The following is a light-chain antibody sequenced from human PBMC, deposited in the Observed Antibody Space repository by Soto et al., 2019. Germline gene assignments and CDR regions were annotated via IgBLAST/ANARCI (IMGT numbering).Light chain of an antibody. V-gene: IGKV1-5*01. CDR2: DAS. CDR3: QQYNV. Sequence: DIQMTQSPSTLSASVGDRVTITCRASQSISSWLAWYQQKPGKAPKLLIYDASSLESGVPSRFSGSGSGTEFTLTISSLQPDDFATYYYQQYNVFGPGTKVDIK. CDR1: QSISSW. J-gene: IGKJ3*01.